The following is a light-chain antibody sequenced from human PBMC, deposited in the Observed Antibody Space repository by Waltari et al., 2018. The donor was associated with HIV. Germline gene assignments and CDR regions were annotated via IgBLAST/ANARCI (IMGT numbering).Light chain of an antibody. CDR1: QSVNDD. V-gene: IGKV3-15*01. Sequence: EIVMTQSPATLSVSPGERVTLSCRASQSVNDDLAWYQQKPGQAPSLLIYDASTRATGVPARFSGSGSGTEFTLTISSLQSEDFAVYYCQQYNNWPPLTFGGGTRVEIK. CDR2: DAS. CDR3: QQYNNWPPLT. J-gene: IGKJ4*01.